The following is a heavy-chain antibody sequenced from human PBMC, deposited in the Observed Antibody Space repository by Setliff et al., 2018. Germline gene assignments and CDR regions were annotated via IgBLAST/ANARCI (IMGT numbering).Heavy chain of an antibody. Sequence: SETLSLTCTVSGYSISSGHYWGWIRQPPGKGLEWIGSISHSGSTYYNPSLRSRVTIPLDTSKNQFSPKLTSVTAADTAVYYCAGGRRYDYGWDFDYWGQGTRVTVPQ. CDR2: ISHSGST. CDR3: AGGRRYDYGWDFDY. CDR1: GYSISSGHY. V-gene: IGHV4-38-2*02. D-gene: IGHD4-17*01. J-gene: IGHJ4*02.